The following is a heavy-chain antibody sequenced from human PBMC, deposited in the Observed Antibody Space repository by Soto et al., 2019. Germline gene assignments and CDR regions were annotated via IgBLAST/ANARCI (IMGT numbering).Heavy chain of an antibody. D-gene: IGHD3-9*01. Sequence: GGSLRLSCAASGFTFSSYAMSWVRQAPGKGLEWVSAISGSGGSTYYADSVKGRFTISRDNSKNTLYLQMNSLRAEDTAVYYCAKDGGNYDILTGYSYYYYYMDVWGKGTTVTVSS. J-gene: IGHJ6*03. CDR3: AKDGGNYDILTGYSYYYYYMDV. CDR1: GFTFSSYA. V-gene: IGHV3-23*01. CDR2: ISGSGGST.